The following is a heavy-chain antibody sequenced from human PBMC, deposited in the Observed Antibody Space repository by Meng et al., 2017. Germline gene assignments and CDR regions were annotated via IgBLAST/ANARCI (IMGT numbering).Heavy chain of an antibody. CDR2: IYSGSSGSST. CDR1: GFTVSTNY. Sequence: GGSLRLSCAASGFTVSTNYLTWVRQAPGKGLEWVSVIYSGSSGSSTYYADSVKGRFTISRDNSKNTLYLQMNSLRAEDTAVYYCAKDLGTYYYDSSGYYLMGYFDYWGQGTLVTVSS. J-gene: IGHJ4*02. V-gene: IGHV3-53*01. D-gene: IGHD3-22*01. CDR3: AKDLGTYYYDSSGYYLMGYFDY.